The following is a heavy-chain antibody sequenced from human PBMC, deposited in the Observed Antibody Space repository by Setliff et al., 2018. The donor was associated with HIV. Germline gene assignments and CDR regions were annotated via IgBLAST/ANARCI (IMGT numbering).Heavy chain of an antibody. CDR2: VYTNNGDT. CDR3: ARAYSVYDLSAFDI. Sequence: ASVKVSCKASGYTFTSHSIHWMRQAPGQRLEWMGWVYTNNGDTKYSQKFQDRVTFTRDTSATTAYMDLSSLGFEDSAIYYCARAYSVYDLSAFDIWGQGTMVTVSS. D-gene: IGHD5-12*01. J-gene: IGHJ3*02. CDR1: GYTFTSHS. V-gene: IGHV1-3*04.